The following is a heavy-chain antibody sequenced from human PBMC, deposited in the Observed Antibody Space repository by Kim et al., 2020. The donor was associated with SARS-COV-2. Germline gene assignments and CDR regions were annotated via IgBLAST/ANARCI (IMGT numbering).Heavy chain of an antibody. Sequence: SVKVSCKASGGTFSSYAISWVRQAPGQGLEWMGGIIPIFGTANYAQKFQGRVTITADESTSTAYMELSSLRSEDTAVYYCARGGKQGYGEGGMDVWGQGTTVTVSS. J-gene: IGHJ6*02. V-gene: IGHV1-69*13. CDR3: ARGGKQGYGEGGMDV. CDR2: IIPIFGTA. CDR1: GGTFSSYA. D-gene: IGHD3-10*01.